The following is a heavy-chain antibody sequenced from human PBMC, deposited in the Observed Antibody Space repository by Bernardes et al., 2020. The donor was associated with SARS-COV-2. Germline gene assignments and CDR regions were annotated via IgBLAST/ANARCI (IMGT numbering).Heavy chain of an antibody. CDR2: MSPDGTTK. CDR1: GFTFRNSW. CDR3: ARDPDHGSLDY. Sequence: GGSLRLSCAASGFTFRNSWMSWVRQAPGKGLEWVADMSPDGTTKVYVDSVKDRFTISRDNSKNSLYLQMNSLRAEDTAVYSCARDPDHGSLDYWGHGTLVTVSS. V-gene: IGHV3-7*03. D-gene: IGHD5-12*01. J-gene: IGHJ4*01.